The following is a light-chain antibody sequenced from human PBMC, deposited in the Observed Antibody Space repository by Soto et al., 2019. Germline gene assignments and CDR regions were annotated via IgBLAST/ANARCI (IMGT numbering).Light chain of an antibody. CDR1: SSDVGAYNY. V-gene: IGLV2-14*03. Sequence: QSVLTQPASVSGSPGQSITISCTGTSSDVGAYNYVSWYQQHPGKAPKLMIYDVSNRPSGVSNRFSGSKSANTASLTISGLRAEDEADYFCSSYTTSSTRVFGGGTKVTVL. J-gene: IGLJ2*01. CDR2: DVS. CDR3: SSYTTSSTRV.